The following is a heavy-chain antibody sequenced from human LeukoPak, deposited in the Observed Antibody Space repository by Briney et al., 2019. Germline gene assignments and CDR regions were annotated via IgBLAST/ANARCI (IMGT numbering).Heavy chain of an antibody. D-gene: IGHD2/OR15-2a*01. J-gene: IGHJ3*02. CDR3: ASLSLPEHDAFDI. Sequence: GGSLRLSCAASGFRFSSYAMSWVRQAPGKGLEWVSAISGSGVSTYYADSVKGRFTVSRDNAKNSLYLQMNSLRAEDTAVYYCASLSLPEHDAFDIWGQGTMVTVSS. CDR2: ISGSGVST. CDR1: GFRFSSYA. V-gene: IGHV3-23*01.